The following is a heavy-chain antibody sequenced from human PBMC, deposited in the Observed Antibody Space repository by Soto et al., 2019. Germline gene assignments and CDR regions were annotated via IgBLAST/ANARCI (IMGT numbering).Heavy chain of an antibody. V-gene: IGHV1-18*01. CDR3: ARDEGEMMVVAATNDY. D-gene: IGHD2-15*01. CDR2: ISAYNGNT. CDR1: GCTFTSYG. J-gene: IGHJ4*02. Sequence: QVQLVQSGAEVKKPGASVKVSCKASGCTFTSYGISWVRQAPGQGLEWMGWISAYNGNTNYAQKLQGRVTMTTDTSTRTAYMELRSLRSDETAVYYCARDEGEMMVVAATNDYWGQGTLVTVSS.